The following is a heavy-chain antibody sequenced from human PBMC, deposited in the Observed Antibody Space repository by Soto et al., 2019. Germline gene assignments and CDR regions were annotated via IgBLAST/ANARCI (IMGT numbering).Heavy chain of an antibody. CDR2: FSGAGGGT. D-gene: IGHD2-15*01. V-gene: IGHV3-23*01. CDR3: AKGKISTPTYTSFDC. CDR1: GFTFSRYA. J-gene: IGHJ5*01. Sequence: GGSLRLTCEASGFTFSRYAMSWVRQAPRKGLEWVSTFSGAGGGTYYADSVKGRFTISRDNFKSSLYLQMSSLRAEDTAVYYCAKGKISTPTYTSFDCLGKGTLVDVSS.